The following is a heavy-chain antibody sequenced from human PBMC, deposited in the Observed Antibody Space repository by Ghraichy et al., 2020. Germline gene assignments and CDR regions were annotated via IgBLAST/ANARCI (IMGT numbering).Heavy chain of an antibody. Sequence: ASVKVSCKASGYTFTNYGVSWVRQAPGQGLEWMGWISAYNGNTNYAQKLQGRVTMTTDTSTSTAYMELRSLRSDDTAVYYCARDRYYGSGSQIYYYGLDVWGQGTTVTVSS. CDR1: GYTFTNYG. J-gene: IGHJ6*02. CDR2: ISAYNGNT. V-gene: IGHV1-18*01. CDR3: ARDRYYGSGSQIYYYGLDV. D-gene: IGHD3-10*01.